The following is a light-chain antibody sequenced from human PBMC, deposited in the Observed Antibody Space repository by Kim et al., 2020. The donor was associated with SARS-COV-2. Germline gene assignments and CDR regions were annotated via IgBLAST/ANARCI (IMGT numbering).Light chain of an antibody. V-gene: IGKV1-5*01. CDR2: DAS. CDR3: HQYSSSAPWT. J-gene: IGKJ1*01. CDR1: QSISNW. Sequence: SVGDRVTLTCRARQSISNWLDWYHQKPGKAPELLIYDASNLEPGGPSRFSGSGFGTEFTLTITSLQPGDFATYYCHQYSSSAPWTFGQGTKVDIK.